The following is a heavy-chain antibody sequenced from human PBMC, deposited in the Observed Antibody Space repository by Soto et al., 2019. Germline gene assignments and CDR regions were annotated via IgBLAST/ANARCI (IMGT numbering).Heavy chain of an antibody. J-gene: IGHJ3*02. V-gene: IGHV3-21*01. Sequence: PGGSLRLSCAASGFTFSSYSMNWVRQAPGKGLEWVSSIGSSSSYIYYADSVKGRFTISRDNAKNSLYLQMNSLRAEDTAVYYCARDLVVVVPSGGYPAFDIWGQGTMVTVSS. D-gene: IGHD2-2*01. CDR3: ARDLVVVVPSGGYPAFDI. CDR2: IGSSSSYI. CDR1: GFTFSSYS.